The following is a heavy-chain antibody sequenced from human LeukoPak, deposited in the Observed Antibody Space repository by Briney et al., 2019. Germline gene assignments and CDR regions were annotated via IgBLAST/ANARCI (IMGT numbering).Heavy chain of an antibody. V-gene: IGHV4-39*07. CDR1: GGSISNDIYF. CDR3: ASVYDSSGYYPF. D-gene: IGHD3-22*01. CDR2: IYYSGIT. Sequence: SETLSLTCTVSGGSISNDIYFWGWIRQPPGKGLEWIGIIYYSGITHYNPSLKSRVTISVDTSKNQFSLKLSSVTAADTAVYYCASVYDSSGYYPFWGQGTLVTVSS. J-gene: IGHJ4*02.